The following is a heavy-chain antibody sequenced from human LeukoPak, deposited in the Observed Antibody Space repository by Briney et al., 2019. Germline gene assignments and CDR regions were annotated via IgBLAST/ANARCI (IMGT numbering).Heavy chain of an antibody. CDR2: IIPILGIA. V-gene: IGHV1-69*04. D-gene: IGHD3-22*01. CDR1: GGTFISYT. CDR3: AREDCSGGSCYPYYDSSGYYSH. J-gene: IGHJ4*02. Sequence: ASVKVSFKASGGTFISYTISWVRQAPGQGLEWMGRIIPILGIANYAQKFQGRVTITADKSTSTAYMELSSLRSEDTAVYYCAREDCSGGSCYPYYDSSGYYSHWGQGTLVTV.